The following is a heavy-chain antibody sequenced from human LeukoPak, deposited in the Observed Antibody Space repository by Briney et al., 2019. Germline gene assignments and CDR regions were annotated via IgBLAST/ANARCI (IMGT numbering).Heavy chain of an antibody. Sequence: GASVKVSCKASGYTFTGYYMHWVRQAPGQGLEWMGWINPNSGGTNYAQKFQGRVTMTRDTSISTAYMELSRLRSDDTAVYYCARGPPVSLLWFGELSPNDAFDIWGQGTMVTVSS. V-gene: IGHV1-2*02. CDR3: ARGPPVSLLWFGELSPNDAFDI. J-gene: IGHJ3*02. CDR1: GYTFTGYY. CDR2: INPNSGGT. D-gene: IGHD3-10*01.